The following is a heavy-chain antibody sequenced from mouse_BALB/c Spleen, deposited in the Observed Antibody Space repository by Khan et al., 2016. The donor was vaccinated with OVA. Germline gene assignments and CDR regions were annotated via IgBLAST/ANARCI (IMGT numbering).Heavy chain of an antibody. CDR3: ARQPYYHYNIKDY. CDR1: GFSLTNYG. Sequence: QVQLKESGPGLVAPSQSLSITCTISGFSLTNYGVHWIRQPPGKGLEWLVVIWSDGSTTYNSALKSRLTITKDNSKSQFFLQMNSLQTDDTAIYFCARQPYYHYNIKDYWGQGTSVTVSS. D-gene: IGHD2-10*01. J-gene: IGHJ4*01. V-gene: IGHV2-6-1*01. CDR2: IWSDGST.